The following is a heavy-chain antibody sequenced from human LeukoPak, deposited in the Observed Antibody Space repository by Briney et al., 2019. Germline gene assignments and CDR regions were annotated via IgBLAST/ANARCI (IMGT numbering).Heavy chain of an antibody. CDR1: GGSISSYY. CDR3: ARTSSSRGTGYFDY. J-gene: IGHJ4*02. CDR2: IYYSGST. Sequence: SETLSLTCTVSGGSISSYYWSWIRQPPGKGLEWIGYIYYSGSTNYNPSLKGRVTISVDTSKNQFSLKLSSVTAADTAVYYCARTSSSRGTGYFDYWGQGTLVTVSS. V-gene: IGHV4-59*01. D-gene: IGHD6-6*01.